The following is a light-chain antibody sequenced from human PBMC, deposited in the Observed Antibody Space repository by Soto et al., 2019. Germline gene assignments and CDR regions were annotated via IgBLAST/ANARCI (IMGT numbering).Light chain of an antibody. J-gene: IGKJ5*01. CDR1: QSVSSS. V-gene: IGKV3-11*01. CDR2: DAS. CDR3: HHRGNGIT. Sequence: VVLTQSPATLSLSRGATATLSCGASQSVSSSLAWYRQKPGQAPRILIYDASSRATGIPARLSGSGSGTDFALTISSIEPGDFAVYYCHHRGNGITFGQGTRLEIK.